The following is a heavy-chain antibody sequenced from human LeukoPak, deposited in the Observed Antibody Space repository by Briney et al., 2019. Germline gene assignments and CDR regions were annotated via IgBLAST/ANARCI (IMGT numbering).Heavy chain of an antibody. CDR1: GFTFSSSA. V-gene: IGHV3-30-3*01. CDR2: ISYDGSNE. Sequence: GGSLRLSCAASGFTFSSSAMHWVRQAPGKGLEWVAVISYDGSNEYYADSVKGRFTISRDNSKNTLYLQMSSLRAEDTAIYYCASSGYYDSKIAGYFDYWGQGTRVTVSS. CDR3: ASSGYYDSKIAGYFDY. D-gene: IGHD3-22*01. J-gene: IGHJ4*02.